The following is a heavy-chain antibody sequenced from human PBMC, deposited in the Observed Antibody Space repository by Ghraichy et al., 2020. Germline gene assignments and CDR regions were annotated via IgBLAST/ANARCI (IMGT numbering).Heavy chain of an antibody. CDR3: AKLGRAAAYGMDV. V-gene: IGHV3-23*01. CDR2: ISGSGGST. Sequence: GESLNISCAASGFTFNNYAMNWVRQAPGKGLEWVSAISGSGGSTYYADSVKGRFTISRDNSKNTLYLLMNSLRAEDTTIYYCAKLGRAAAYGMDVWGQGTTVTVSS. CDR1: GFTFNNYA. D-gene: IGHD6-13*01. J-gene: IGHJ6*02.